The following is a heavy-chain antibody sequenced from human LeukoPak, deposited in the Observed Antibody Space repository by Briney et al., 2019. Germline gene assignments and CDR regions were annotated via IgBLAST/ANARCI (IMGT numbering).Heavy chain of an antibody. J-gene: IGHJ3*02. CDR3: TRGPSCGGDCLDAFDI. CDR2: INPNSGDT. Sequence: ASVKVSCKASGYIFTGYFMHWIRQAPGQGLEWMGWINPNSGDTNYAQKFQGSVTMTTDTSITTAYMEVNRLTSDDIAVYYCTRGPSCGGDCLDAFDIWGQGTMIAVSS. V-gene: IGHV1-2*04. D-gene: IGHD2-21*02. CDR1: GYIFTGYF.